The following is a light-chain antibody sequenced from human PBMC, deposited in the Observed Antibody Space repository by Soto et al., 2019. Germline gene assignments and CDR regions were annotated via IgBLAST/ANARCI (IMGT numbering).Light chain of an antibody. J-gene: IGKJ2*01. CDR2: KAS. V-gene: IGKV1-5*03. Sequence: DIQMTQSPSTLSASVGDRVTITCRASQSISSWLAWYQQKPGKAPILLIYKASSLESGVPSRFSGSGSGTEFTLTISSLQSDDFATYYCQQYSSYSRYTFGQGTKLEIK. CDR1: QSISSW. CDR3: QQYSSYSRYT.